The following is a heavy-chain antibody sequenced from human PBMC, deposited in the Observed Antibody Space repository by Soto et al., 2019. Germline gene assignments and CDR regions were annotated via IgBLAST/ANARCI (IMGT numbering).Heavy chain of an antibody. CDR3: AVSGSYSGQYYFDY. CDR2: IYPGDSYT. CDR1: GYSFTSYW. D-gene: IGHD1-26*01. V-gene: IGHV5-51*01. J-gene: IGHJ4*02. Sequence: GESLKISCKGSGYSFTSYWIGWVRQMPGKGLEWMGIIYPGDSYTRYSQSFQGQVTHSADKSISTAYLHWSGLEASDTAMYYCAVSGSYSGQYYFDYWGQGTLVTVSS.